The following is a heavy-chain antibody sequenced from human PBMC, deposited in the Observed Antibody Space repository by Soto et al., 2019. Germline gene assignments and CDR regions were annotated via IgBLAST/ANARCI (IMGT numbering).Heavy chain of an antibody. Sequence: GGSLRLSCAASGFTFSSYGMHWVRQAPGKGLEWVAVISYDGSNKYYADSVKGRLTISRDNSKNTLYLQMNSLRAEDTAVYYCAKDITVAGSRWGYYYYYGLDVRGQRTKVTVSS. CDR3: AKDITVAGSRWGYYYYYGLDV. V-gene: IGHV3-30*18. CDR1: GFTFSSYG. D-gene: IGHD6-19*01. J-gene: IGHJ6*02. CDR2: ISYDGSNK.